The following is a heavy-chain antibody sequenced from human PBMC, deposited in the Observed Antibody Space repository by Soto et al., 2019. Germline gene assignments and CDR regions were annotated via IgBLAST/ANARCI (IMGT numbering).Heavy chain of an antibody. V-gene: IGHV4-59*01. J-gene: IGHJ5*02. D-gene: IGHD1-26*01. CDR3: ARGGWELTFDP. CDR1: GCSISSYY. Sequence: SETLSLTCTVSGCSISSYYWSWIRQPPGKGLEWIGYIYYSGSTNYNPSLKSRVTISVDTSKNQFSLKLSSVTAADTAVYYCARGGWELTFDPWGQGTLVTVSS. CDR2: IYYSGST.